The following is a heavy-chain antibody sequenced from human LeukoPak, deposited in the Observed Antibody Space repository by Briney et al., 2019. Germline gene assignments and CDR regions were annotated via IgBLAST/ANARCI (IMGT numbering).Heavy chain of an antibody. D-gene: IGHD3-9*01. Sequence: SETLSLTCTVSGGSISSFFWSWIREPPGKGLEWIGYVHSSSSTKYNPSLKSRLIISVDMSKNQFSLKLRSVSVADTAVYYCARLAPGNYDILTGDPKVVFDYWGQGALVTVSS. CDR2: VHSSSST. V-gene: IGHV4-59*01. CDR3: ARLAPGNYDILTGDPKVVFDY. J-gene: IGHJ4*02. CDR1: GGSISSFF.